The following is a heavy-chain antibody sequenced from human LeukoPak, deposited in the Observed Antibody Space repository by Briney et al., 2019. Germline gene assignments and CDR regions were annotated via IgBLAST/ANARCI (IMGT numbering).Heavy chain of an antibody. J-gene: IGHJ4*02. CDR3: TIPLYGDYDRY. CDR2: IRSKANSYAT. D-gene: IGHD4-17*01. CDR1: GFTFSGSA. Sequence: GGSLRLSCAASGFTFSGSAMHWVRQASGKGLEWVGRIRSKANSYATAYAASVKGRFSISRDDSKNTAYLQMNSLKTEDTAVYYCTIPLYGDYDRYWGQGTLVTVSS. V-gene: IGHV3-73*01.